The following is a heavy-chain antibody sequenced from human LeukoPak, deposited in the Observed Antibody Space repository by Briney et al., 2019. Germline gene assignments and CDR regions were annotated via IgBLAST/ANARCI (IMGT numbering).Heavy chain of an antibody. Sequence: PSETLSLTCTVSGGSISSSSYYWGWIRQPPGKGLEWIGSIYYSGSTYYNPSLKSRVTISVDTSKNQFSLKLSSVTAADTAVYYCARVSGEPYGSGSSSPHYFDYWGQGTLVTVSS. D-gene: IGHD3-10*01. CDR2: IYYSGST. V-gene: IGHV4-39*07. CDR1: GGSISSSSYY. CDR3: ARVSGEPYGSGSSSPHYFDY. J-gene: IGHJ4*02.